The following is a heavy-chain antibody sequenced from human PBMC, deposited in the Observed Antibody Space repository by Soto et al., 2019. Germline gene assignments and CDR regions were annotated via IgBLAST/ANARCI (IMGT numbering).Heavy chain of an antibody. Sequence: QVQLVESGGGVVQPGRSLRLSCAASGFTFSSYAMHWVRRAPGKGLEWMAVMSHDGSNKYYADSVKGRFTISRDNSKNTLYLQMNSLRPEDTALYYCARDGGAYWGQGTLVIASS. V-gene: IGHV3-30-3*01. CDR3: ARDGGAY. CDR1: GFTFSSYA. CDR2: MSHDGSNK. J-gene: IGHJ4*02. D-gene: IGHD3-16*01.